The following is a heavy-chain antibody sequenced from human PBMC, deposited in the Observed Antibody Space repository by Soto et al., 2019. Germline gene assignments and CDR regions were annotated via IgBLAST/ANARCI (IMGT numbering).Heavy chain of an antibody. CDR3: ARSKMVRGVMVHLYGMDV. J-gene: IGHJ6*02. CDR1: GGSISSGGYY. CDR2: IYDSGST. V-gene: IGHV4-31*03. D-gene: IGHD3-10*01. Sequence: SETLSLTCTVSGGSISSGGYYWSWIRQHPGKGLEWIGYIYDSGSTYYNPSLKSRVTISVETSKNQFSLKLSSVTAADTAVYYCARSKMVRGVMVHLYGMDVWGQGTTVTVSS.